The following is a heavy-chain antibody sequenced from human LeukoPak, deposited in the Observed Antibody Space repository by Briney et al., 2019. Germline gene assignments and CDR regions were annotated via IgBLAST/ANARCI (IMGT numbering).Heavy chain of an antibody. V-gene: IGHV3-48*02. CDR2: ISSSSSTI. CDR1: GFTFSSYS. Sequence: GGSLRLSCAASGFTFSSYSMNWVRQAPGKGLEWVSYISSSSSTIYYADSVKGRFTISRDNVKNLLYLQMNSLRDDDTAVYYCARGHYGLDVWGQGTTVTVSS. J-gene: IGHJ6*02. CDR3: ARGHYGLDV.